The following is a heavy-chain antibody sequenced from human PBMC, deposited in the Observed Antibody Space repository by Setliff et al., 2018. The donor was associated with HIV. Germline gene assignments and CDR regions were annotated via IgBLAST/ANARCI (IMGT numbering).Heavy chain of an antibody. Sequence: KPSETLSLTCAVYGRSFSGYYWNWIRQSPGKGLEWIGEINHSGGTNYSPSLKSRVTMSIDTSKNQFSLNVSSVTAADTAVYYCARGWGHDGFDFWGQGTMVTVSS. J-gene: IGHJ3*01. D-gene: IGHD7-27*01. CDR3: ARGWGHDGFDF. CDR1: GRSFSGYY. CDR2: INHSGGT. V-gene: IGHV4-34*01.